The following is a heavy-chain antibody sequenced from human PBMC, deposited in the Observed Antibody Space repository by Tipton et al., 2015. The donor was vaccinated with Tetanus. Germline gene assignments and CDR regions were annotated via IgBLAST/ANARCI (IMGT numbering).Heavy chain of an antibody. Sequence: TLSLTCTVSGGSISSTNYYWGWIRQPPGNGLEWIGSIYNTGNTYYNPALTSRVTMSVDTSRIQFPLKLRSLTDAGTAVYYCGRLSSSGNDAHGFDTWGQGTMVTVSS. CDR2: IYNTGNT. CDR1: GGSISSTNYY. D-gene: IGHD3-22*01. CDR3: GRLSSSGNDAHGFDT. V-gene: IGHV4-39*01. J-gene: IGHJ3*02.